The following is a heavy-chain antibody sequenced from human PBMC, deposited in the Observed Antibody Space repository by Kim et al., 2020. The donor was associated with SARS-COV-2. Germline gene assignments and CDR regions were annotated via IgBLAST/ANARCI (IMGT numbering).Heavy chain of an antibody. J-gene: IGHJ4*02. CDR3: ARGPHIAAADAF. V-gene: IGHV3-7*01. D-gene: IGHD6-13*01. CDR2: IKTDGSEI. CDR1: GFTLSSYW. Sequence: GGSLRLSCAASGFTLSSYWMGWVRQAPGRGLEWVANIKTDGSEIYYVDSVKGRFTLSRDNAKNSVYLQMNSLRGEDTALYYCARGPHIAAADAFWGQGTLVTVS.